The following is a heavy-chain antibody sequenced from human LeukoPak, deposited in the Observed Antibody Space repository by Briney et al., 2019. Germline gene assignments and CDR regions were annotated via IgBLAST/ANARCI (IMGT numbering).Heavy chain of an antibody. CDR2: ISSSGTYT. CDR3: ARDLSGWYSTHYFDY. D-gene: IGHD6-19*01. Sequence: GGSLRLSCAASGFTFSDYYMSWFRQAPGKGLEWVSYISSSGTYTNYADSVKGRFTISRDNARNSLYLQMNSLRAEDTAVYYCARDLSGWYSTHYFDYWGQGTLVTVSS. J-gene: IGHJ4*02. CDR1: GFTFSDYY. V-gene: IGHV3-11*05.